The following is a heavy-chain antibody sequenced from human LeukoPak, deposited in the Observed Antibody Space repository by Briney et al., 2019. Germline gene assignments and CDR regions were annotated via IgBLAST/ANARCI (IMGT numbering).Heavy chain of an antibody. J-gene: IGHJ4*02. CDR1: GFTFSDYG. Sequence: GGSLRLSCAASGFTFSDYGIHWIRQAPGKGLEWVAFILYDGSSEFYADSVRGRFTISRDNSKNTLYLQMNSLRLEDTAVYYRASWRKSSSDHWGQGTLDTVSS. V-gene: IGHV3-30*02. D-gene: IGHD3-3*01. CDR2: ILYDGSSE. CDR3: ASWRKSSSDH.